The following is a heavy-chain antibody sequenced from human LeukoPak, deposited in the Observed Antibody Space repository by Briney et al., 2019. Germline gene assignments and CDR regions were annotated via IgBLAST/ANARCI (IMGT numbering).Heavy chain of an antibody. J-gene: IGHJ4*02. D-gene: IGHD3-22*01. CDR3: ARNLPSYYYDSMAFDY. V-gene: IGHV1-18*01. CDR1: GYTFTSYG. Sequence: ASVKVSCKASGYTFTSYGISWVRQAPGQGLEWMGGISAYNGNTNYAQKLQGRVTMTTDTSTSTAYMELRSLRSDDTAVYYCARNLPSYYYDSMAFDYWGQGTLVTVSS. CDR2: ISAYNGNT.